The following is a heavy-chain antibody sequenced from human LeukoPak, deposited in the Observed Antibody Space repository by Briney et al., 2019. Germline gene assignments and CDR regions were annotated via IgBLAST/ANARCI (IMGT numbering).Heavy chain of an antibody. D-gene: IGHD1-14*01. CDR3: ATDPDDAFDI. Sequence: PGGSLRLSCAASGFTFSSYAMRWVRQAPGKGLEWVSAISGSGGSTYYADSVKGRFTISRDNSKNTLYLQMNSPRAEDTAVYYCATDPDDAFDIWGQGTMVTVSS. CDR2: ISGSGGST. J-gene: IGHJ3*02. CDR1: GFTFSSYA. V-gene: IGHV3-23*01.